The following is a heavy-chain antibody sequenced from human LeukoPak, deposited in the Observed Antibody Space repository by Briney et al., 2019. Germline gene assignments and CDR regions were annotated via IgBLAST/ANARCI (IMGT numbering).Heavy chain of an antibody. V-gene: IGHV4-34*01. D-gene: IGHD1-26*01. CDR1: SGSFSGYY. CDR3: ARGVVGATGWFDP. J-gene: IGHJ5*02. Sequence: PSETLSLTCAVYSGSFSGYYWSWIRQPPGKGLEWIGEINHSGSTNYNPSLKSRVTISVDTSKNQFSLKLSSVTAADTAVYYCARGVVGATGWFDPWGQGTLVTVSS. CDR2: INHSGST.